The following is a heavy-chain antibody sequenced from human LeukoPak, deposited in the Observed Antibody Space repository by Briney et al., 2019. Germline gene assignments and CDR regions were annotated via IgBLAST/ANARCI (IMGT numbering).Heavy chain of an antibody. Sequence: ASVKVSCKASGYTFTSYAMNWVRQAPGQGLEWMGWINTNTGNPTYAQGFTGRFVFSLDTSVSTAYLQISSLKAEDTAVYYCARDRPDYYYYGMDVWGQGTTVTVSS. D-gene: IGHD6-6*01. CDR3: ARDRPDYYYYGMDV. CDR1: GYTFTSYA. J-gene: IGHJ6*02. CDR2: INTNTGNP. V-gene: IGHV7-4-1*02.